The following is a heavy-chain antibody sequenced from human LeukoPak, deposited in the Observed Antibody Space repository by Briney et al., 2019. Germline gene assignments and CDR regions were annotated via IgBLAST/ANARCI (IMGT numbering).Heavy chain of an antibody. V-gene: IGHV4-61*02. Sequence: PSQTLSLTYTVSGGSISSGSYYWSWIRQPAGKGLEWIGRIYTSGSTNYNPSLKSRVTISVDTSKNQFSLKLSSVTAADTAVYYCARQRYNVVHDAFDIWGQGTMVTVSS. J-gene: IGHJ3*02. CDR3: ARQRYNVVHDAFDI. CDR2: IYTSGST. D-gene: IGHD1-1*01. CDR1: GGSISSGSYY.